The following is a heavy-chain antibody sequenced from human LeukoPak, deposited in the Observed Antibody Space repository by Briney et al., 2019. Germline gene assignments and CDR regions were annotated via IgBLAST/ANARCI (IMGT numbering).Heavy chain of an antibody. J-gene: IGHJ4*02. CDR3: AKADYYDSSGYYPY. Sequence: GGSLRLSCVASGFTFSSYAMSWVRQAPGKGLEWVSAISGSGGSTYYADSVEGRFTISRDNSKNTLYLQMNSLRAEDTAVYYCAKADYYDSSGYYPYWGQGTLVTVSS. CDR2: ISGSGGST. V-gene: IGHV3-23*01. CDR1: GFTFSSYA. D-gene: IGHD3-22*01.